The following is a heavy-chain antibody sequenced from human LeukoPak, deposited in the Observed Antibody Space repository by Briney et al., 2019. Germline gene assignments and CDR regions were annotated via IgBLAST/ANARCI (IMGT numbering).Heavy chain of an antibody. CDR3: AKDHYYYSGIYVY. V-gene: IGHV3-23*01. Sequence: PGGSLRLSCAASRFTFSSYAMSWVRQAPGKGLEWVSVISASGDSTSYADSVKGRFTISRDNSKNTLYLEMNSLRAEDTALYYCAKDHYYYSGIYVYWGQGALVTVSS. J-gene: IGHJ4*02. CDR2: ISASGDST. CDR1: RFTFSSYA. D-gene: IGHD3-10*01.